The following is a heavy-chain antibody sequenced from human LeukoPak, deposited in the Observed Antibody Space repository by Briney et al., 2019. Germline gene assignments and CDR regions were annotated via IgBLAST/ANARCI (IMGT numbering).Heavy chain of an antibody. CDR3: ARGSDDFWSGYSPSY. V-gene: IGHV1-2*02. D-gene: IGHD3-3*01. J-gene: IGHJ4*02. CDR1: GYTFTGYY. CDR2: INPNSGGT. Sequence: ASVKVSCKASGYTFTGYYMHWVRQAPGQGLEWMGWINPNSGGTNYAQKFQGRVTMTRDTSISTAYMELSGLRSDDTAVYYCARGSDDFWSGYSPSYWGQGTLVTVSS.